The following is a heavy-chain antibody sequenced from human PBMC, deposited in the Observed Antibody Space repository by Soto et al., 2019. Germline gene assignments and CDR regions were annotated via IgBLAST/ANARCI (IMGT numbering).Heavy chain of an antibody. J-gene: IGHJ5*02. Sequence: GGSLRLSCAASGFTFSSYAMSWVRQAPGKGLEWVSAISGSGGSTYYADSVKGRSTISRDNSKNTLYLQMNSLRAEDTAVYYCAKEGYGFVVVPAAIPINWFDPWGQGTLVTVSS. CDR2: ISGSGGST. CDR3: AKEGYGFVVVPAAIPINWFDP. D-gene: IGHD2-2*01. V-gene: IGHV3-23*01. CDR1: GFTFSSYA.